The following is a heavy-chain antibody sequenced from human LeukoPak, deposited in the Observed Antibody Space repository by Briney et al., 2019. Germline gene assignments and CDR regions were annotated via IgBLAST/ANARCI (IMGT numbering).Heavy chain of an antibody. D-gene: IGHD1-7*01. J-gene: IGHJ6*03. CDR3: ARDQGGTIGRYHYYYRDV. Sequence: GGSLRLPCTASGFTLSRYSMIWVRQAPGKGLEWVSSISSSSNYIYYADSLKPRFNIPRDNAKHSLSLQMKSLRAEDTAVYFCARDQGGTIGRYHYYYRDVWCKGTTVTVSS. V-gene: IGHV3-21*01. CDR2: ISSSSNYI. CDR1: GFTLSRYS.